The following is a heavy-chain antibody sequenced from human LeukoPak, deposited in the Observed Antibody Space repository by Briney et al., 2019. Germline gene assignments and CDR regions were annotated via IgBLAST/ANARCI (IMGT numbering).Heavy chain of an antibody. J-gene: IGHJ4*02. D-gene: IGHD3-22*01. CDR1: GGSISSYY. Sequence: SETLSLTCTVSGGSISSYYWSWIRQPPGKGLEWIGYIYDSGITNYNPSLKSRVTISVDTSKNQFSLKLSSVTAADTAVYYCARTYYDSSGYYLSRWGQGTLVTVSS. CDR2: IYDSGIT. CDR3: ARTYYDSSGYYLSR. V-gene: IGHV4-59*01.